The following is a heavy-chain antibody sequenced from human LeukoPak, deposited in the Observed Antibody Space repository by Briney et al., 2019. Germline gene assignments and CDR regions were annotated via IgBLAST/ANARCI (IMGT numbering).Heavy chain of an antibody. CDR1: GFTFSSYS. J-gene: IGHJ3*02. CDR2: ISSSSSYI. CDR3: ARDSTNYYDSSGYTLRAFDI. V-gene: IGHV3-21*01. Sequence: GGSLRLSCAASGFTFSSYSMNWVRQAPGKGLEWVSSISSSSSYIYYADSVKGRFTISRDNSKNSLYLQMNSLRAEDTAVYYCARDSTNYYDSSGYTLRAFDIWGQGTMVTVSS. D-gene: IGHD3-22*01.